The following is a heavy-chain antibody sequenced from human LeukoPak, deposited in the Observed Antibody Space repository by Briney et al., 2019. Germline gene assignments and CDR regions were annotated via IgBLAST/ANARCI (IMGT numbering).Heavy chain of an antibody. CDR1: GFTFSSHW. D-gene: IGHD3-22*01. CDR3: AKYFYDGSGTHYFDY. CDR2: IKPDESEK. V-gene: IGHV3-7*01. Sequence: GGSLRLSCAASGFTFSSHWMSWVRQAPGKGLEWVGNIKPDESEKYYVDSLKGRFIISRDNAKNSLYLQMNSLRAEDVAVYYCAKYFYDGSGTHYFDYWGQGTPVAVSS. J-gene: IGHJ4*02.